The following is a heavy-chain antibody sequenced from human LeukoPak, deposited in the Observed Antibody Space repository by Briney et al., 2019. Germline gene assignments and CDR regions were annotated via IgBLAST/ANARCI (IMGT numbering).Heavy chain of an antibody. CDR2: INHSGST. Sequence: SETLSLTCAVYGGSFSGYYWSWIRQPPGKGLEWIGEINHSGSTNCNPSLKSRVTISVDTSKNQFSLKLSSVTAADTAVYYCARGTVAGNGGEYYFDYWGQGTLVTVSS. CDR3: ARGTVAGNGGEYYFDY. V-gene: IGHV4-34*01. J-gene: IGHJ4*02. D-gene: IGHD6-19*01. CDR1: GGSFSGYY.